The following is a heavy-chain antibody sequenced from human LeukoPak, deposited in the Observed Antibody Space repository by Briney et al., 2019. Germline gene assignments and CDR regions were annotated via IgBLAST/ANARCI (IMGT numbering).Heavy chain of an antibody. V-gene: IGHV3-23*01. D-gene: IGHD6-19*01. Sequence: QTGGSLRLSCAASGFTFSSYAMNWVRQAPGKGLEWVSSISGSGGSTYYADSVKGRFTISRDNSKNTLYLQMNSLRAEDTAVYYCAKDRLYSSGWYGEFDYWGQGTLVTVSS. CDR2: ISGSGGST. CDR1: GFTFSSYA. CDR3: AKDRLYSSGWYGEFDY. J-gene: IGHJ4*02.